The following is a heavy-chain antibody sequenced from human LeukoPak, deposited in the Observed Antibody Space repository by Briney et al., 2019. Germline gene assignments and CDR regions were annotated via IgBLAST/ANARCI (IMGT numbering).Heavy chain of an antibody. V-gene: IGHV4-39*07. D-gene: IGHD3-9*01. Sequence: NPSETLSLTCTVSGGSISSSSYYWGWIRQPPGKGLEWIGEINHSGSTNYNPSLKSRVTISVDTSKNQFSLKLSSVTAADTAVYYCARTYPLLRYFDWRKVWFDPWGQGTLVTVSS. J-gene: IGHJ5*02. CDR2: INHSGST. CDR3: ARTYPLLRYFDWRKVWFDP. CDR1: GGSISSSSYY.